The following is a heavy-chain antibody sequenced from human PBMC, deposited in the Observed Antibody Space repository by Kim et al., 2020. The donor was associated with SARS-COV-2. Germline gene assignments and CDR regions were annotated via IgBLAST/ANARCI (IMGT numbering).Heavy chain of an antibody. CDR1: GFTFSDYY. J-gene: IGHJ6*02. Sequence: GGSLRLSCAASGFTFSDYYMSWIRQAPGKGLEWVSYISSSSSYTNYADSVKGRFTISRDNAKNSLYLQMNSLRAEDTAVYYCARDRAWFGDYGMDVWGQGTTVTVSS. V-gene: IGHV3-11*06. CDR3: ARDRAWFGDYGMDV. D-gene: IGHD3-10*01. CDR2: ISSSSSYT.